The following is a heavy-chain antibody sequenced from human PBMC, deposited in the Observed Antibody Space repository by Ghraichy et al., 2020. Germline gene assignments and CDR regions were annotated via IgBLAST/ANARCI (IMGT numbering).Heavy chain of an antibody. J-gene: IGHJ5*02. CDR1: GGSISSSSYY. Sequence: SQTLSLTCTVSGGSISSSSYYWGWIRQPPGKGLEWIGSIYYSGSTYYNPSLKSRVTISVDTSKNQFSLKLSSVTAADTAVYYCASLVRTSCYASCPWGQGTLVTVSS. V-gene: IGHV4-39*01. D-gene: IGHD2-2*01. CDR2: IYYSGST. CDR3: ASLVRTSCYASCP.